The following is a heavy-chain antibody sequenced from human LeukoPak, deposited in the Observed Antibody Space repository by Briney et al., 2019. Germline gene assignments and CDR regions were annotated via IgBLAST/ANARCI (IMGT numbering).Heavy chain of an antibody. CDR1: GGIFGSYA. CDR3: AKGSRLREAGSYRF. Sequence: SVKVSCKASGGIFGSYAINWVRQAPGQGLEWLGRIIPIFDTPNYAQTFQGRVTISADKSTRTVFMELSSLRSEDTALYYCAKGSRLREAGSYRFWGQGTLVTVTS. J-gene: IGHJ4*02. D-gene: IGHD3-16*02. CDR2: IIPIFDTP. V-gene: IGHV1-69*06.